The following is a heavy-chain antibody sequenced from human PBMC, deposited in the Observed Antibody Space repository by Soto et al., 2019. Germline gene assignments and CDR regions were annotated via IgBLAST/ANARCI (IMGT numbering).Heavy chain of an antibody. D-gene: IGHD2-21*01. CDR3: AKDRVNHNSVWDPFDI. V-gene: IGHV3-23*04. CDR1: GFIFSNYA. J-gene: IGHJ3*02. Sequence: EMQLVESGGGLVQPGGSLRLSCAASGFIFSNYAMSWVRQAPGKGLEWVAGMGGANGDTYYADSVRGRFAISRDNSKSTLFLQMNSLRAEDTAVYYCAKDRVNHNSVWDPFDIWGQGTMVTVSS. CDR2: MGGANGDT.